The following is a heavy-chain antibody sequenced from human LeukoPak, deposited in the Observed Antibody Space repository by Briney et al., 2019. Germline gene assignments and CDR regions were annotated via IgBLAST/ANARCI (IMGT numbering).Heavy chain of an antibody. CDR3: ARDRAFQRGYSYGLFC. D-gene: IGHD5-18*01. J-gene: IGHJ1*01. V-gene: IGHV4-34*01. CDR2: INHSGST. Sequence: KASETLSLTCAVSGGSFSDYYWIWIRQAPTKGLQWIGEINHSGSTNYNPSLKSRVTMSVNTSKNQFSLKLSSVTAADTAVYYCARDRAFQRGYSYGLFCWGQGTLVTVSS. CDR1: GGSFSDYY.